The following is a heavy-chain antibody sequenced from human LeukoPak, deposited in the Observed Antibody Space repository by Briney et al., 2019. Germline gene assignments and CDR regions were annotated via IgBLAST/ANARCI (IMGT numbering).Heavy chain of an antibody. CDR1: GGSISSYY. CDR3: ARDTGYSSSWYYSPVI. D-gene: IGHD6-13*01. J-gene: IGHJ4*02. V-gene: IGHV4-4*07. CDR2: IYTSGST. Sequence: SETLSLTCTVSGGSISSYYWSWIRQPAGKGLEWIGRIYTSGSTNYNPSLKSRVTMSVDTSKNQFSLKLSSVTAADTAVYYCARDTGYSSSWYYSPVIWGQGTLVTVSS.